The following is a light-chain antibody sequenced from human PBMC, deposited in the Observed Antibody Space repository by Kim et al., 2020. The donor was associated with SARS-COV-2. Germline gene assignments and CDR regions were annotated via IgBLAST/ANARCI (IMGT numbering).Light chain of an antibody. Sequence: EIVLTQSPATLSLSPGERATLSCRASQSVGNYLAWYQQKPGQVPRLLIYDASNRATGIPARFSASGSGTGFTLTISSLEPEDFAVYYCQQRSDWAPWTFGQGTKLEIK. CDR3: QQRSDWAPWT. J-gene: IGKJ1*01. CDR1: QSVGNY. CDR2: DAS. V-gene: IGKV3-11*01.